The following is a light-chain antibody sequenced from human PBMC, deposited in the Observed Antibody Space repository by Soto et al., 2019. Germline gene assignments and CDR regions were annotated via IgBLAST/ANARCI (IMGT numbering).Light chain of an antibody. CDR3: QHTGPAPST. V-gene: IGKV3-20*01. Sequence: EIVLTQSAGTLSLSPVERATLSCRASQTVRGSYLAWFQQKPGQAPRLLIYAASTRAAGVPDRFSGSGSGTDCSHTLNRLEPEDFQVYSCQHTGPAPSTFGQGTKVEIK. J-gene: IGKJ1*01. CDR2: AAS. CDR1: QTVRGSY.